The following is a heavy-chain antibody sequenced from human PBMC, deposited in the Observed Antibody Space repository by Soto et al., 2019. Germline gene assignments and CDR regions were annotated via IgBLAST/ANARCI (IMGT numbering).Heavy chain of an antibody. CDR3: ARISSSSCTDY. CDR1: VFDFEDFA. J-gene: IGHJ4*02. D-gene: IGHD6-13*01. V-gene: IGHV3-43D*04. Sequence: GWSLRLSCASAVFDFEDFAMHWVRQAPGKGLEWVSLINSDGTDSYYMDSVRGRFTISRDNGKNSLYLQMNSLRAEDTAIFYCARISSSSCTDYWGQGTLVTVSS. CDR2: INSDGTDS.